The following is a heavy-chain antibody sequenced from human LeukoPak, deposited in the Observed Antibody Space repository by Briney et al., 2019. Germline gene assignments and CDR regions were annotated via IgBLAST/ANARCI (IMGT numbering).Heavy chain of an antibody. Sequence: GASVKVSCKASGFTFIKFGITWVRQAPGQGLEWVGWISTYNGNTNYAQKFQGRVTKTTDSSTTTAYMELRSLRSDDTAVYYCARDPTNTSGRNVYLDQWGQGTLVTVSS. J-gene: IGHJ4*02. CDR3: ARDPTNTSGRNVYLDQ. CDR1: GFTFIKFG. CDR2: ISTYNGNT. V-gene: IGHV1-18*01. D-gene: IGHD6-19*01.